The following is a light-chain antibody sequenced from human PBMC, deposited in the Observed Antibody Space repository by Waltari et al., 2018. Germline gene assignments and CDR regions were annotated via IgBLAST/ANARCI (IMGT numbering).Light chain of an antibody. J-gene: IGLJ1*01. CDR3: NSRDYSANYV. V-gene: IGLV3-19*01. Sequence: SSELTQDPAVSVALGQTVRITCQGDSLRTYYVSWYQQKPGQAPVLVIYGRHKRPSGIPDRFSGSRSGDTASLTITGAQAEDEADYYCNSRDYSANYVFGTGTKVTVL. CDR2: GRH. CDR1: SLRTYY.